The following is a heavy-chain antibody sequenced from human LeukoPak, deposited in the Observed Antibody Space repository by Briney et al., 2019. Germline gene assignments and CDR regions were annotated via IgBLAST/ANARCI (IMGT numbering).Heavy chain of an antibody. CDR3: ARLAYSGWDYYYYGMDV. CDR2: IYYSGST. CDR1: GGSISSSSYY. Sequence: SETLSLTCTVSGGSISSSSYYWGWIRQPPGKGLEWIGSIYYSGSTYYNPSLKSRVTISVDTSKNQFSLKLSSVTAADTAVYYCARLAYSGWDYYYYGMDVWGQGTADTVSS. D-gene: IGHD6-19*01. V-gene: IGHV4-39*01. J-gene: IGHJ6*02.